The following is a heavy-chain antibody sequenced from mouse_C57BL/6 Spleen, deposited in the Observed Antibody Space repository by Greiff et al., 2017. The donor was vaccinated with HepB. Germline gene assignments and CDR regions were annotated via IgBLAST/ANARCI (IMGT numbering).Heavy chain of an antibody. CDR1: GISITTGNYR. V-gene: IGHV3-5*01. J-gene: IGHJ4*01. CDR3: ARSRGYYAMDY. CDR2: IYYSGTI. Sequence: EVKVEESGPGLVKPSQTVFLTCTVTGISITTGNYRWSWIRQFPGNKLEWIGYIYYSGTITYNPSLTSRTTITRDTPKNQFFLEMNSLTAEDTATYYCARSRGYYAMDYWGQGTSVTVSS.